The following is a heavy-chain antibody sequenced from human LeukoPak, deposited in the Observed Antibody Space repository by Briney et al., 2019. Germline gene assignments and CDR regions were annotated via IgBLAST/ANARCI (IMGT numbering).Heavy chain of an antibody. CDR3: AGPRIVGAPGYFQH. J-gene: IGHJ1*01. D-gene: IGHD1-26*01. CDR2: INHSGST. V-gene: IGHV4-34*01. CDR1: GGSFSGYY. Sequence: SETLSLTCAVYGGSFSGYYWSWIRQPPGKGLEWIGEINHSGSTNYNPSLKSRVTISVDTSKNQFSLKLSSVTAADTAVYYCAGPRIVGAPGYFQHWGQGTLVTVSS.